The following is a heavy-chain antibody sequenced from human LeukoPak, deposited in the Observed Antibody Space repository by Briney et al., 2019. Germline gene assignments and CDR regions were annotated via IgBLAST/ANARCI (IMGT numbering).Heavy chain of an antibody. CDR2: ISGSGGST. D-gene: IGHD6-19*01. J-gene: IGHJ4*02. V-gene: IGHV3-23*01. CDR3: AKNPLSVGGNHYFEY. Sequence: PGGSLRLSCAASGFTFSSYAMSWVRQAPGNGLEWVSAISGSGGSTYYADSVKGRFTISRDNSKNTLYLQMNSLRADDTAVYYCAKNPLSVGGNHYFEYWGQGTLVTVSS. CDR1: GFTFSSYA.